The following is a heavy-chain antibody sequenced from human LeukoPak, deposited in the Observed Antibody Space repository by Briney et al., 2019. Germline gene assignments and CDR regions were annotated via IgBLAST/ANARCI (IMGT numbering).Heavy chain of an antibody. CDR1: GFTFSSYW. CDR2: IKQDGSEK. J-gene: IGHJ5*02. CDR3: GKSDIILVYQPGSWSDP. Sequence: GGSLRLSCAASGFTFSSYWMSWVRQAPGKGLEWVANIKQDGSEKYYVDSVKGRFTISRDNAKNSLYLQMNSLRAEDTAVYYCGKSDIILVYQPGSWSDPWGQGTLVTVSS. V-gene: IGHV3-7*03. D-gene: IGHD2-8*01.